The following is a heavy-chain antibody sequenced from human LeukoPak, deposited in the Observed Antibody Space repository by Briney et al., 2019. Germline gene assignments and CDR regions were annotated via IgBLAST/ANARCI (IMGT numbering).Heavy chain of an antibody. V-gene: IGHV3-30-3*01. CDR3: ARGPELTLVVVVAATHPYYYGMDV. D-gene: IGHD2-15*01. CDR1: GFTFSSYA. CDR2: ISYDGSNK. Sequence: GGSLRLSCAASGFTFSSYAMHWVRQAPGKGLEWVAVISYDGSNKYYADSVKGRFTISRDNAKNSLYLQMNSLRAEDTAVYYCARGPELTLVVVVAATHPYYYGMDVWGQGTTVTVSS. J-gene: IGHJ6*02.